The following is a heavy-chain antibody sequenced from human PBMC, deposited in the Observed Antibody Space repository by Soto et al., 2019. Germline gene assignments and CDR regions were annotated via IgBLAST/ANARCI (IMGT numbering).Heavy chain of an antibody. J-gene: IGHJ6*03. CDR1: GGSIGSSSYY. CDR2: FYYSGST. D-gene: IGHD5-12*01. V-gene: IGHV4-39*01. Sequence: SETLCLTCTVSGGSIGSSSYYWGWIRQSPGKGLEWIGSFYYSGSTYYSPSLKSRVTISGDTSKKQISLRLSSVTATDTAVYYCARISVASRYMDVWGKGATVTVSS. CDR3: ARISVASRYMDV.